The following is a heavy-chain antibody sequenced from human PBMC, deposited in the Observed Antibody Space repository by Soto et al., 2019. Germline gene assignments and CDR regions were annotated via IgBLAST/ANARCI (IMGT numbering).Heavy chain of an antibody. CDR1: GFRFSIYS. J-gene: IGHJ4*02. CDR3: ARSVEGHFDY. Sequence: EVQLVESGGGLVQPGGSLRLSCAASGFRFSIYSMNWVRQAPGKGLEWSAYITSDTNTIKYADSVKGRFTISRDNAKKSVYLQMNSLRDEDTAVYYCARSVEGHFDYWGQGTVVTVSS. CDR2: ITSDTNTI. V-gene: IGHV3-48*02. D-gene: IGHD6-19*01.